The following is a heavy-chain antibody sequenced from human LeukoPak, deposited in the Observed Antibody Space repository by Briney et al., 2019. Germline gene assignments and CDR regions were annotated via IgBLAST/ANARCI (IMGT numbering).Heavy chain of an antibody. D-gene: IGHD6-13*01. V-gene: IGHV1-2*06. CDR1: GYTFTGYY. CDR2: INPNSGGT. J-gene: IGHJ4*02. Sequence: ASVKVSCKAFGYTFTGYYIHWVRQAPGQGLEWMGRINPNSGGTNYAQKFQGRVTMTRDTSISTAYMELSRLRSDDTAVYYCARSPIAAASDYWGQGTLSPSPQ. CDR3: ARSPIAAASDY.